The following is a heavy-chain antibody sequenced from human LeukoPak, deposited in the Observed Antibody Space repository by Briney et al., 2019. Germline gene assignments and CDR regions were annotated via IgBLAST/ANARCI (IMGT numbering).Heavy chain of an antibody. CDR2: INWNGGST. Sequence: GGSLRLSCAASGFTLDDYGMSWVRQAPGKGLEWVSGINWNGGSTGYADSVKGRFTISRDNAKNSLYLQMNSLGAEDTALYHCASSCSSTSCYGRDVWGKGTTVTVSS. CDR3: ASSCSSTSCYGRDV. D-gene: IGHD2-2*01. V-gene: IGHV3-20*01. CDR1: GFTLDDYG. J-gene: IGHJ6*04.